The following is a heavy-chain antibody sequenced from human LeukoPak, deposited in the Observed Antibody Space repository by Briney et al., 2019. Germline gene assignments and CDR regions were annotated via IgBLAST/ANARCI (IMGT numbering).Heavy chain of an antibody. CDR1: GGSFSGYY. V-gene: IGHV4-34*01. CDR3: ARGGKPGYSSSWYWFDP. D-gene: IGHD6-13*01. J-gene: IGHJ5*02. CDR2: INHSGST. Sequence: PSETLSLTCAVYGGSFSGYYWSWIRQPPGKGLEWIGEINHSGSTNYNPSLKSRVTISVDRSKNQFSLKLSSVTAADTAVYYCARGGKPGYSSSWYWFDPWGQGTLVTVSS.